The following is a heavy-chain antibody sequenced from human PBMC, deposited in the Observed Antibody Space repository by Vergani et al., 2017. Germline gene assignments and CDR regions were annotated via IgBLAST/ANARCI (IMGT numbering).Heavy chain of an antibody. CDR3: AKAAYSSSSCFDY. V-gene: IGHV3-48*03. D-gene: IGHD6-6*01. J-gene: IGHJ4*02. CDR2: ISSSGSTI. Sequence: EVQLVESGGGLVQPGGSLRLSCAASGFTSSSYEMNWVRQAPGKGLEWVSYISSSGSTIYYADSVKGRFTISRDNAKNSLYLQMNSLRAEDTAVYYCAKAAYSSSSCFDYWGQGTLVTVSS. CDR1: GFTSSSYE.